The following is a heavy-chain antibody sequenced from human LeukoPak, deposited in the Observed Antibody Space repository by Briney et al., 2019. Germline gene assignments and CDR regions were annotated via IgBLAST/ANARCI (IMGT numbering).Heavy chain of an antibody. V-gene: IGHV4-31*03. D-gene: IGHD3-22*01. CDR3: ARHDYDSSGYFGSTNAFDI. J-gene: IGHJ3*02. Sequence: SQTLSLTCTVSGGSISSGGYYWSWIRQHPGKGLEWIGYIYYSGSTYYNPSLKSRVTISVDTSKNQFSLKLSSVTAADTAVYYCARHDYDSSGYFGSTNAFDIWGQGTMVTVSS. CDR1: GGSISSGGYY. CDR2: IYYSGST.